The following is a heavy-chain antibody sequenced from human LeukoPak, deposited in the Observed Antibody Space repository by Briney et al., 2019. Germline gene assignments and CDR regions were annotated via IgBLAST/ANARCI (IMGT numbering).Heavy chain of an antibody. D-gene: IGHD1-7*01. J-gene: IGHJ6*02. CDR2: IWYDGSNK. CDR3: ARETGTTINYYYGMDV. Sequence: PGGSLRLSCAASGFTFSSFAIHWVRQAPGKGLEWVAVIWYDGSNKYYADSVKGRFTISRDNSKNTLYLQMNSLRAEDTAVYYCARETGTTINYYYGMDVWGQGTTVTVSS. V-gene: IGHV3-33*08. CDR1: GFTFSSFA.